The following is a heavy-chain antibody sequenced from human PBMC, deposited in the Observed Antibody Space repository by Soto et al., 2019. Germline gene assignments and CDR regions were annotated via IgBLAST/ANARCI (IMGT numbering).Heavy chain of an antibody. CDR1: GGSISSYY. CDR3: ARAARDGYNLGIDY. V-gene: IGHV4-59*01. J-gene: IGHJ4*02. Sequence: SETLSLTCTVSGGSISSYYWSWIRQPPGKELEWIGYIYYSGSTNYNPSLKSRVTISVDTSKNQFSLKLSSVTAADTAVYYCARAARDGYNLGIDYWGQGTLVTVSS. CDR2: IYYSGST. D-gene: IGHD5-12*01.